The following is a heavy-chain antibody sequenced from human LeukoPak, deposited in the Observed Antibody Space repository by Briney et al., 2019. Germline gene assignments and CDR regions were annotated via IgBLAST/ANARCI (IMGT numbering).Heavy chain of an antibody. V-gene: IGHV3-30-3*01. CDR3: ARDGGGDFVGIPNYYFDY. Sequence: PGGSLRLSCAASGFTFSSYAMHWVRQALGKGLEWVAVISYDGSNKYYADSVKGRFTISRDNSKNTLYLQMNSLRAEDTAVYYCARDGGGDFVGIPNYYFDYWGQGTLVTVSS. D-gene: IGHD2-21*02. J-gene: IGHJ4*02. CDR1: GFTFSSYA. CDR2: ISYDGSNK.